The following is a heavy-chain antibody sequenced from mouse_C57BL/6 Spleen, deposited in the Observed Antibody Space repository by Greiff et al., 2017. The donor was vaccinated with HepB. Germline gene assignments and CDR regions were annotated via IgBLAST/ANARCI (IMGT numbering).Heavy chain of an antibody. CDR1: GFTFSSYA. D-gene: IGHD2-10*02. J-gene: IGHJ3*01. V-gene: IGHV5-9-1*02. CDR2: ISSGGDYI. Sequence: EVKLVESGEGLVKPGGSLKLSCAASGFTFSSYAMSSVRQTPEKRLEWVAYISSGGDYIYDADTVKCRFTISRDNAMNTLYLQMRSLKSEDTAMYYCTRDRYGKSWFAYWGQGTLVTGSA. CDR3: TRDRYGKSWFAY.